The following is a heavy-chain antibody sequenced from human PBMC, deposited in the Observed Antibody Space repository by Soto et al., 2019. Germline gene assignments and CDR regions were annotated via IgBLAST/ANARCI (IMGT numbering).Heavy chain of an antibody. CDR1: GFTFSDHY. D-gene: IGHD4-4*01. Sequence: PGGSVRLSCAASGFTFSDHYMDWVRQAPGKGLEWVGRIRNKANSYTTEYAASVKGRFTISRDDSKNSLYLQMNNLKTEDTAVYYCTRAGILTTPFYFDYWGQGTLVTVSS. J-gene: IGHJ4*01. V-gene: IGHV3-72*01. CDR3: TRAGILTTPFYFDY. CDR2: IRNKANSYTT.